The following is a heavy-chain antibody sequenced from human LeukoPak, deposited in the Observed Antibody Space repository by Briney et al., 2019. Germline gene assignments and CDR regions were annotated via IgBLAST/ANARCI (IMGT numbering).Heavy chain of an antibody. D-gene: IGHD6-19*01. CDR2: IFHRGTT. CDR3: ARAGGSGLIDY. CDR1: SYSISSDYY. Sequence: SETLSLTCTVSSYSISSDYYWGWIRQPPGKGLEWIGSIFHRGTTYYNPSLKSRVTISVDTSKNQFSLKLSSVTAADTAVYYCARAGGSGLIDYWGQGTLVTVSS. J-gene: IGHJ4*02. V-gene: IGHV4-38-2*02.